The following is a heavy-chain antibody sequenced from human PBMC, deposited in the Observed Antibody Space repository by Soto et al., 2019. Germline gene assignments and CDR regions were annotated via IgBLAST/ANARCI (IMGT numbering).Heavy chain of an antibody. CDR1: GGSIRSVNHY. Sequence: QVQLQESGPGLVKPSQTLSLTCTVSGGSIRSVNHYWSWIRQPPGKGLEWIGYIYYSGSTYYNPSLKSRVTISVDTSKNQFSLRLMSVTAADTAVYYCATSEYSSSSVNWFDLWGQGTLVSVSS. CDR2: IYYSGST. J-gene: IGHJ5*02. V-gene: IGHV4-30-4*01. CDR3: ATSEYSSSSVNWFDL. D-gene: IGHD6-6*01.